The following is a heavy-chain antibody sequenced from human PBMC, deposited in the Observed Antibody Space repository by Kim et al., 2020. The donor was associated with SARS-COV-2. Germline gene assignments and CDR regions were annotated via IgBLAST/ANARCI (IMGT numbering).Heavy chain of an antibody. CDR2: IKQDGSEK. Sequence: GGSLRLSCAASGFTFSSYWMSWVRQAPGKGLEWVANIKQDGSEKYYVDSVKGRFTISRDNAKNSLYLQMNSLRAEDTAVYYCARDYGYSYARGWFDPWGQGTLVTVSS. CDR3: ARDYGYSYARGWFDP. V-gene: IGHV3-7*03. J-gene: IGHJ5*02. CDR1: GFTFSSYW. D-gene: IGHD5-18*01.